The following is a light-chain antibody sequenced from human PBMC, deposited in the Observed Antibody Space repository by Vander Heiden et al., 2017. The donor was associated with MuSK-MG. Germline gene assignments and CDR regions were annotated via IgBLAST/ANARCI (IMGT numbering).Light chain of an antibody. J-gene: IGLJ2*01. CDR1: ALPKQE. CDR3: QSADSSGTYVV. V-gene: IGLV3-25*03. Sequence: SYELTQPPPVSVSPGQRARITCSGNALPKQEAYWYQQKPGQAPVLVIDKDSERPSGIPERFSGSSSGTTVTLTISGVQAEDEADYYCQSADSSGTYVVFGGGTKLTVL. CDR2: KDS.